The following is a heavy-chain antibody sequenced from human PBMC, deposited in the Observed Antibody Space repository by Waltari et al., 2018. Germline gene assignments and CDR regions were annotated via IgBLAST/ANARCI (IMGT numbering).Heavy chain of an antibody. CDR2: IYYSGST. CDR1: GGSISSGGYY. V-gene: IGHV4-31*03. D-gene: IGHD3-10*01. Sequence: QVQLQESGPGLVKPSQTLSLTCPVSGGSISSGGYYWSWIRQHPGKGLEWIGYIYYSGSTYYNPSRKSRVTISVDTSKNQFSLKLSSVTAADTAVYYCARVLLRWFGEFPNWFDPWGQGTLVTVSS. J-gene: IGHJ5*02. CDR3: ARVLLRWFGEFPNWFDP.